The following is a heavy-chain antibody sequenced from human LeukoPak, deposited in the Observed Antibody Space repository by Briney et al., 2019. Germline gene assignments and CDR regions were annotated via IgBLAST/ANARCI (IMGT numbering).Heavy chain of an antibody. CDR3: VRGYFDTSGYSNPFDI. J-gene: IGHJ3*02. CDR1: GDSISSSY. V-gene: IGHV4-59*01. D-gene: IGHD3-22*01. CDR2: IYYTGST. Sequence: KPSETLSLTCTVSGDSISSSYWSWIRQPPGKRLEWIGYIYYTGSTNYNPSLKSRVTISVDASENQFSLNLTSVTAADTAVYYCVRGYFDTSGYSNPFDIWGQGTMATVSS.